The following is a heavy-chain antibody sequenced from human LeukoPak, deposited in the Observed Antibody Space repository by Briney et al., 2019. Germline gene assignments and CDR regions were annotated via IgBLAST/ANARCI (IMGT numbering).Heavy chain of an antibody. J-gene: IGHJ4*02. V-gene: IGHV4-4*09. CDR2: IHSSGST. CDR3: ARLGSYSDY. Sequence: SETLSLTCTVSDGSIRSYYWSWIRQPPGKGLQWIEYIHSSGSTHYNPSLKSRVTTSLDTSKNQFSLKLSSVTAADTAVYYCARLGSYSDYWGQGTLVTVSS. D-gene: IGHD1-26*01. CDR1: DGSIRSYY.